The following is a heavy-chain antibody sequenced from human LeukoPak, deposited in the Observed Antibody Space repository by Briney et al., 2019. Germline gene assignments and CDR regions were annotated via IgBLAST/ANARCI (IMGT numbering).Heavy chain of an antibody. V-gene: IGHV4-39*07. CDR1: GGSISSGNHY. Sequence: SETLSLTCTVSGGSISSGNHYWGWIRQSPEKGLEWIGSISYSGTTYYNPSLKSRVTISVDTSKNQFSLKLSSVTAADTAVYCCAREVAAVAVDWFDPWGQGTLVTVSS. CDR3: AREVAAVAVDWFDP. CDR2: ISYSGTT. J-gene: IGHJ5*02. D-gene: IGHD6-13*01.